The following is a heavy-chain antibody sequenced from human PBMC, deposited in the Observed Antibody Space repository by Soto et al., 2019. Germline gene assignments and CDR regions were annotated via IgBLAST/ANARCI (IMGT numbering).Heavy chain of an antibody. D-gene: IGHD3-10*01. CDR2: IRSKGSGGTS. Sequence: GGSLRLSCTASGFTFGYYAMSWVRQAPGKGLEWVGFIRSKGSGGTSEYAASVKGRFTFSRDDSKSIAYLQMNSLKIEDTAVYYCTRDQPITPWGQGTMVTVSS. V-gene: IGHV3-49*04. CDR3: TRDQPITP. CDR1: GFTFGYYA. J-gene: IGHJ3*01.